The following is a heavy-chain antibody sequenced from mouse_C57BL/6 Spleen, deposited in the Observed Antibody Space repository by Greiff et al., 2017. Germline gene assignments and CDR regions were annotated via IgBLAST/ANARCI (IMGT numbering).Heavy chain of an antibody. Sequence: EVQLQQSGPELVKPGASVKISCKASGYTFTDYYMNWVKQSHGKSLEWIGDINPNNGGTSYNQKFKGKATLTVDKSSSTAYMELRSLTSEDSAVYYCARCRTAQATAWFAYWGQGTLVTVSA. CDR2: INPNNGGT. J-gene: IGHJ3*01. CDR3: ARCRTAQATAWFAY. D-gene: IGHD3-2*02. V-gene: IGHV1-26*01. CDR1: GYTFTDYY.